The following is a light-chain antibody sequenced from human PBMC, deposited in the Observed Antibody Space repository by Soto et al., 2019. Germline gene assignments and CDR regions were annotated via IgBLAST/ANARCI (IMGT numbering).Light chain of an antibody. CDR3: QQYNNWWT. J-gene: IGKJ1*01. Sequence: EIVMTQSPATLSVSPGERATLSCRASQSVSNNLAWYQKKPGQAPRLLIYGASTRATGIPARFSGSGSGTEFTLTISLQSEDFAVYYCQQYNNWWTFGQGTKVEIK. CDR2: GAS. CDR1: QSVSNN. V-gene: IGKV3-15*01.